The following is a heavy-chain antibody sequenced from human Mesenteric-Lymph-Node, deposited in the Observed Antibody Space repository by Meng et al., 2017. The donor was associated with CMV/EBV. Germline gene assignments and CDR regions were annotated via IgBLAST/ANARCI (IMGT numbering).Heavy chain of an antibody. J-gene: IGHJ3*02. CDR2: ISSGSGYI. V-gene: IGHV3-21*01. CDR3: ATESASPAGWSFDI. D-gene: IGHD1-14*01. CDR1: GFTFSTYA. Sequence: GESLKISCAPSGFTFSTYAMTWVRQAPGEGLGWVSAISSGSGYIYYADSVKGRFTISRDNAKNSLYLQMNSLRGEDTAVYYCATESASPAGWSFDIWGQGTMVTVSS.